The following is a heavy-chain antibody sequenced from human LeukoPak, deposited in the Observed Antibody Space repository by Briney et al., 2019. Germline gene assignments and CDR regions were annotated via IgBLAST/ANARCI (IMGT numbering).Heavy chain of an antibody. J-gene: IGHJ4*02. V-gene: IGHV3-30*18. CDR1: GFTFSSYG. CDR2: ISYDGSNK. CDR3: AKDFISIAAAGTVDY. Sequence: PGGSLRLSCAASGFTFSSYGMQWVRQAPGKGLEWVAVISYDGSNKYYADSVKGRFTISRDNSKNTLYLQMNSLRAEDTAVYCCAKDFISIAAAGTVDYWGQGTLVTVSS. D-gene: IGHD6-13*01.